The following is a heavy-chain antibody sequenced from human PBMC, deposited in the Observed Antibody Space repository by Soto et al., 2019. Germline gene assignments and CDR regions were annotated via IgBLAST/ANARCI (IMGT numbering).Heavy chain of an antibody. CDR1: GGTFSSYT. CDR3: ARGQRGYSYGYGNYYYYIDV. D-gene: IGHD5-18*01. CDR2: IIPILGIA. V-gene: IGHV1-69*02. Sequence: QVQLVQSGAEVKKPGSSVKVSCKASGGTFSSYTISWVRQAPGQGLEWMGRIIPILGIANYAQKFQGRVTITADKSTSTAYMELSSLRSEDTAVYYCARGQRGYSYGYGNYYYYIDVWGKGTTVTVSS. J-gene: IGHJ6*03.